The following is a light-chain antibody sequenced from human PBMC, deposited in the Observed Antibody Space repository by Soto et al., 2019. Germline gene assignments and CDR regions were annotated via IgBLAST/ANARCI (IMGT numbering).Light chain of an antibody. CDR2: EVS. CDR3: SSYTSGSTPVV. J-gene: IGLJ2*01. CDR1: SSDVGGYNY. Sequence: QSVLTQPASVSGSPGQSITISCTGTSSDVGGYNYVSWYQQHPGKAPKLMIYEVSNRPSGVSNRFSGSKSGNTASLTISGLQAEDEADYYCSSYTSGSTPVVFGGGTQLTVL. V-gene: IGLV2-14*01.